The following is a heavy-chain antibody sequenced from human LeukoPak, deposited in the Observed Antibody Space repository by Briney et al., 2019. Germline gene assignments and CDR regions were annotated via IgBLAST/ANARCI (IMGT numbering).Heavy chain of an antibody. CDR3: ARVGGSTSLHFDY. D-gene: IGHD2-2*01. CDR2: IYHSGST. V-gene: IGHV4-38-2*01. Sequence: SETLSLTCAVSGYSISSGYYWGWIRPPPGKGLEWIGSIYHSGSTYYNPPLKSRVTISVDTSKNQFSLKLSSVTAADTAVYYCARVGGSTSLHFDYWGQGTLVTVSS. J-gene: IGHJ4*02. CDR1: GYSISSGYY.